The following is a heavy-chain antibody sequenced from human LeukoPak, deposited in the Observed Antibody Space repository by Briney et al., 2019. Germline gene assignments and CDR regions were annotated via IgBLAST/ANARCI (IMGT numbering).Heavy chain of an antibody. CDR3: ARHLWDSSGSNWFDP. J-gene: IGHJ5*02. V-gene: IGHV4-39*01. CDR2: IYYSGST. D-gene: IGHD3-22*01. CDR1: GGSISSSSYY. Sequence: PSETLSLTCTVSGGSISSSSYYWGWIRQPPGKGLEWIGSIYYSGSTYYNPSLKSRVTISVDTSKNQFSLKLSSVTAADTAVDYCARHLWDSSGSNWFDPWGQGTLVTVSS.